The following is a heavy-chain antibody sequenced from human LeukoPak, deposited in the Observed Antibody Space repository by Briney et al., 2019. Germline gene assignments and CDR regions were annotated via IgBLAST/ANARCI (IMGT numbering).Heavy chain of an antibody. CDR3: AKDRTRGPYYYGMDV. Sequence: GGSLRLSCAASGFTFSSYGMHWVRQAPGKGLEWVAVISYDGSNKYYADSVKGRFTISRDNSKNTLYLQMNSLSAEDTAVYYCAKDRTRGPYYYGMDVWGQGTTVTVSS. D-gene: IGHD3-10*01. V-gene: IGHV3-30*18. CDR1: GFTFSSYG. CDR2: ISYDGSNK. J-gene: IGHJ6*02.